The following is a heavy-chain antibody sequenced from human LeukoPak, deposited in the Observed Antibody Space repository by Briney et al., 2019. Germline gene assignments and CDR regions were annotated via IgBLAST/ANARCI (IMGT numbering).Heavy chain of an antibody. CDR2: ISSNGGST. J-gene: IGHJ4*02. Sequence: ASVKVSCKASGGTFSSYAMHWVRQAPGKGLEYVSAISSNGGSTYYANSVKGRFTISRDNSKNTLYLQMGSLRAEDMAVYYCARVWSGDGYNLWGQGTLVTVSS. CDR1: GGTFSSYA. CDR3: ARVWSGDGYNL. V-gene: IGHV3-64*01. D-gene: IGHD5-24*01.